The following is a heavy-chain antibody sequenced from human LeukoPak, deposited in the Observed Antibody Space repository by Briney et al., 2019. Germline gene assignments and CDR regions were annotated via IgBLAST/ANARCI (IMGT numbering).Heavy chain of an antibody. D-gene: IGHD6-13*01. CDR3: ARWASSTWYYGMDV. CDR2: INSDGSYT. V-gene: IGHV3-74*01. Sequence: GGSLRLSCAASGFNFSTYWMHWVRQAPGKGLVWVSSINSDGSYTVYADSVKGRFTISRDNAKDTLYLQMNSLRTEDTAVYYCARWASSTWYYGMDVWGQGTTDIVSS. J-gene: IGHJ6*02. CDR1: GFNFSTYW.